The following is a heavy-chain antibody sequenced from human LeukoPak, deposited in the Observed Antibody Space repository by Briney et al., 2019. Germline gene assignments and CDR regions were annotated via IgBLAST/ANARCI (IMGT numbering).Heavy chain of an antibody. CDR1: GFTFSSSA. J-gene: IGHJ4*02. Sequence: GGSLRLSCAASGFTFSSSAMHWVRQAPGKGLEWVSSISSSSSYIYYADSVKGRFTISRDNAKNSLYLQMNSLRAEDTAVYYCAVAGGQQLIHFDYWGQGTLVTVSS. D-gene: IGHD6-13*01. V-gene: IGHV3-21*01. CDR2: ISSSSSYI. CDR3: AVAGGQQLIHFDY.